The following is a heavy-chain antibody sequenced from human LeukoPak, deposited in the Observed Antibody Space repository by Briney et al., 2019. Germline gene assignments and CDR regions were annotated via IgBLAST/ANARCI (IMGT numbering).Heavy chain of an antibody. D-gene: IGHD5-24*01. CDR1: GFIFSNAW. Sequence: PGGSLRLSCAASGFIFSNAWMNWVRQAPGKGREGVGHIKSKTDGGTTDYAPPVKGRFTISRDDSKNTLYLQMNSLKTEDTAVYYCIRYGYNLAEYYQHWGQGTLVTVSS. J-gene: IGHJ1*01. V-gene: IGHV3-15*07. CDR3: IRYGYNLAEYYQH. CDR2: IKSKTDGGTT.